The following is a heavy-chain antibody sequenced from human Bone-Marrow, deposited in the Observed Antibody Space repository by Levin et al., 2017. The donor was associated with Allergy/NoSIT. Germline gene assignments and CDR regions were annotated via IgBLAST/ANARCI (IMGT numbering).Heavy chain of an antibody. CDR3: ARDTSGYDLPIYFDY. J-gene: IGHJ4*02. CDR1: GFTFSSYW. V-gene: IGHV3-7*04. CDR2: IKQDGSEK. Sequence: PGGSLRLSCAASGFTFSSYWMSWVRQAPGKGLEWVANIKQDGSEKYYVDSVKGRFTISRDNAKNSLYLQMNSLRAEDTAVYYCARDTSGYDLPIYFDYWGQGTLVTVSS. D-gene: IGHD5-12*01.